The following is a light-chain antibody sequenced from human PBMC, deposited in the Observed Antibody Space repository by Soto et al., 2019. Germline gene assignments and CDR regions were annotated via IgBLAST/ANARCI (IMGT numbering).Light chain of an antibody. CDR1: QSISSW. J-gene: IGKJ2*01. CDR3: QQYNSYSMYT. Sequence: DVKMSQSPSTLSGSVGDRVTITCRASQSISSWLAWYQQKPGKAPKLLIYDASSLESGVPSRFSGSGSGTEFTLTISSLQPDDFATYYCQQYNSYSMYTFGQG. V-gene: IGKV1-5*01. CDR2: DAS.